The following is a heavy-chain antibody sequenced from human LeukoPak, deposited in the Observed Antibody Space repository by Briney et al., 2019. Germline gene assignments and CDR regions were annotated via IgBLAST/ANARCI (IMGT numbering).Heavy chain of an antibody. Sequence: GGSLRLSCAASGFTLRSYGMSWVRQAPGKGLEWVANIKQDGSEKYYVDSVKGRFTISRDNAKNSLYLQMNSLRAEDTAVYYCARRFQGYFDYWGQGTLVTVSS. CDR1: GFTLRSYG. J-gene: IGHJ4*02. V-gene: IGHV3-7*01. CDR2: IKQDGSEK. CDR3: ARRFQGYFDY. D-gene: IGHD3-10*01.